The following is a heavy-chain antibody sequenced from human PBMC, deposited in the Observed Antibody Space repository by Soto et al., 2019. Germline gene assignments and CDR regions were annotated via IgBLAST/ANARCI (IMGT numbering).Heavy chain of an antibody. D-gene: IGHD3-22*01. Sequence: ASVKVSCKASGYTFTGYYMHWVRQAPGQGLEWMGWINPNSGGTNYAQKFQGWVTMTRDTSISTAYIELSRLRSDDTAVYYCARDLGDSSGYYYFTLHYWGQGTLVTVSS. CDR3: ARDLGDSSGYYYFTLHY. CDR2: INPNSGGT. CDR1: GYTFTGYY. J-gene: IGHJ4*02. V-gene: IGHV1-2*04.